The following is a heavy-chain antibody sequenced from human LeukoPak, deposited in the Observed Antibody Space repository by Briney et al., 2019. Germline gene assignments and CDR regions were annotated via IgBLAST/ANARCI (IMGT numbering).Heavy chain of an antibody. D-gene: IGHD6-6*01. Sequence: PSETLSLTCTVSGGSIRSYYWSWIRQPPGKGLEWIGYIYHSGSSNYNPSLKSRVTISTDTSKNQFSLKLSSVTAADTAVYYCAREEYSSSPFDYWGQGTLVTVSS. CDR3: AREEYSSSPFDY. J-gene: IGHJ4*02. V-gene: IGHV4-59*12. CDR2: IYHSGSS. CDR1: GGSIRSYY.